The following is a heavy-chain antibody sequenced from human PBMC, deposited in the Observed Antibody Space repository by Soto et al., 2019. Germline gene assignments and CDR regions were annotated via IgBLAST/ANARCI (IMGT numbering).Heavy chain of an antibody. D-gene: IGHD3-10*01. V-gene: IGHV3-23*01. CDR1: GFTFSSYA. CDR2: ISGSGGST. CDR3: AKDAYYYGSGLKNWFDP. J-gene: IGHJ5*02. Sequence: LSCAASGFTFSSYAMSWVRQAPGKGLEWVSAISGSGGSTYYADSVKGRFTISRDNSKNTLYLQMNSLRAEDTAVYYCAKDAYYYGSGLKNWFDPWGQGTLVTVSS.